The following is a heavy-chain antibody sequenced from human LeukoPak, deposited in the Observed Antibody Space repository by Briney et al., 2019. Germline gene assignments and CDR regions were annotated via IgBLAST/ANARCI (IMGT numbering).Heavy chain of an antibody. V-gene: IGHV3-23*01. CDR3: ANGGDRLSSHYYFDY. J-gene: IGHJ4*02. D-gene: IGHD6-13*01. CDR1: GFTFSSYA. CDR2: ISGSGGST. Sequence: GGSLRLSCAASGFTFSSYAMSWVRQAPGKGLEWVSAISGSGGSTYYADSVKGRFTISRDNSKNTLYLQMNSLRAEDTAVYYCANGGDRLSSHYYFDYWGQGTLVTVSS.